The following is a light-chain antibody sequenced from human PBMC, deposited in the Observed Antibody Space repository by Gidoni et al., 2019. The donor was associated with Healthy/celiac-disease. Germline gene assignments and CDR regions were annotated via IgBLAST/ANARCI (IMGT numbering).Light chain of an antibody. CDR2: KAS. J-gene: IGKJ1*01. V-gene: IGKV1-5*03. CDR3: QQYNSYWA. CDR1: SSISSW. Sequence: DHQTTPSSSTLAAFGGDRVTITCRASSSISSWLAWYQQKPGKAPKLLIYKASSLESGVPSRFSGSGSGTEFTLTSSSLQPDDFATYYCQQYNSYWAFXQXTKVEIK.